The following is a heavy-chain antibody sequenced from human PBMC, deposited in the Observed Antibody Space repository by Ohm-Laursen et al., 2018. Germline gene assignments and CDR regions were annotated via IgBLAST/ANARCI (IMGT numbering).Heavy chain of an antibody. D-gene: IGHD6-19*01. CDR1: GGSLSGYY. CDR2: INHSGST. CDR3: ARGGSPSLPPLEIAVAGEGCDY. V-gene: IGHV4-34*01. Sequence: SETLSLTCVVYGGSLSGYYWSWIRQPPGKGLEWIGEINHSGSTNYNPSLKSRVTISVDTSKNQFSLKLSSVTAADTAVYYCARGGSPSLPPLEIAVAGEGCDYWGQGTLVTVSS. J-gene: IGHJ4*02.